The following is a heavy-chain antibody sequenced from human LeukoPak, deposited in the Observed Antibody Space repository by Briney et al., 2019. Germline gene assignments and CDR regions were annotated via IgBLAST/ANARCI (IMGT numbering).Heavy chain of an antibody. D-gene: IGHD4-17*01. Sequence: GESLKISCKGSGYSFTNYWIGWVRQMPGKGLEWMGIIYPGDSDTRYSPSFQGQVTISADKSISTAYLQWSSPKASDTAMYYCARGEDGTGDYRPTYFDSWGQGALVTVSS. CDR2: IYPGDSDT. CDR3: ARGEDGTGDYRPTYFDS. V-gene: IGHV5-51*01. CDR1: GYSFTNYW. J-gene: IGHJ4*02.